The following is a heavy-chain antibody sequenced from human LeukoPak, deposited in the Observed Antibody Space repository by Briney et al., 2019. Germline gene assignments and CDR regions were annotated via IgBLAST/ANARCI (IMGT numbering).Heavy chain of an antibody. D-gene: IGHD2-15*01. CDR3: ASGCSGGSCYSWDY. Sequence: GASVKVSCKTSGYTFTGYYMHWVRQAPGQGLEWMGWINPNSGGTNYAQKFQGRVTMTRDTSISTAYMELSRLRSDDTAVYYCASGCSGGSCYSWDYWGQGTLVTVSS. J-gene: IGHJ4*02. V-gene: IGHV1-2*02. CDR1: GYTFTGYY. CDR2: INPNSGGT.